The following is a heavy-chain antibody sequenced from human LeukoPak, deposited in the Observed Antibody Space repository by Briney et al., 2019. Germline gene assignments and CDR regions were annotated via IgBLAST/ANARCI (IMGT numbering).Heavy chain of an antibody. D-gene: IGHD5-18*01. CDR1: GGSFSGYY. CDR2: ITHSGST. V-gene: IGHV4-34*01. J-gene: IGHJ4*02. Sequence: SETLSLTCAVYGGSFSGYYWSWIRQPPGKGLEWIGEITHSGSTNYNPSLKSRVTISVDTSKNQFSLKLSSVTAADTAVYYCAGGYSYGFLGAFDYWGQGTLVTVSS. CDR3: AGGYSYGFLGAFDY.